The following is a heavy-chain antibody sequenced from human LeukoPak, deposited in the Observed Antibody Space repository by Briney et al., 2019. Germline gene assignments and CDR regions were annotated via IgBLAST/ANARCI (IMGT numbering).Heavy chain of an antibody. Sequence: GASVMVSCKVSGYTSPFYGITWVRQAPGQGLEWMGWISTETQSPDYAQNLQDRLTITTDKATSTAYMELTSLRHDDAAIYYCAWDTMVDELTWGQGTLITVSS. D-gene: IGHD4/OR15-4a*01. J-gene: IGHJ4*02. CDR2: ISTETQSP. CDR1: GYTSPFYG. CDR3: AWDTMVDELT. V-gene: IGHV1-18*01.